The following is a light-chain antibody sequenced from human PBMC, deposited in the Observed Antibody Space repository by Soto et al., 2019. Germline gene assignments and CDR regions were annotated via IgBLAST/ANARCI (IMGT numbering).Light chain of an antibody. CDR3: CSYAAITTPVI. CDR1: SSDVGNYNL. CDR2: EVS. Sequence: QSALTQPASVSGSPGQSITISCTGTSSDVGNYNLVSWYQQHPGKAPKLMIYEVSKRPSVVSDRFSGSKSGNTASLTISGPQAEDEADYFCCSYAAITTPVIFGGGTKLTVL. J-gene: IGLJ2*01. V-gene: IGLV2-23*02.